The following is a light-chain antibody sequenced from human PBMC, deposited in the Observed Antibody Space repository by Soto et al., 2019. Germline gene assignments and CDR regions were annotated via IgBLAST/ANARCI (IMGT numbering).Light chain of an antibody. CDR2: EVS. CDR1: SSDVGGYNY. J-gene: IGLJ2*01. V-gene: IGLV2-8*01. Sequence: QSALTQPPSASGSPGQSVTIYCTGTSSDVGGYNYVSWYQQHPGNAPKLMIYEVSKRPSGVPDRFSGSKSGNTASLTVSGLQAEDEADYYCSSYAGSNNLVFGGGTKLTVL. CDR3: SSYAGSNNLV.